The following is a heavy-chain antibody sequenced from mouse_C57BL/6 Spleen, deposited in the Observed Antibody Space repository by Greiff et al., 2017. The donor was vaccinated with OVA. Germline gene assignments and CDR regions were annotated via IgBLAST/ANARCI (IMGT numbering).Heavy chain of an antibody. Sequence: QVQLQQPGAELVKPGASVKLSCKASGYTFTSYWMQWVKQRPGQGLEWIGEIDPSDSYTNYNQKFKGKATLTVDTSSSTAYMQLSSLTSEDSAVYYCARKTDPIYYGNYGSYAMDYWGQGTSVTVSS. CDR1: GYTFTSYW. V-gene: IGHV1-50*01. J-gene: IGHJ4*01. CDR2: IDPSDSYT. D-gene: IGHD2-1*01. CDR3: ARKTDPIYYGNYGSYAMDY.